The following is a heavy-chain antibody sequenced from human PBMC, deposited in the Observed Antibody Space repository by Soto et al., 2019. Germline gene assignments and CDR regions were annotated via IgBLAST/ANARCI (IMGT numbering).Heavy chain of an antibody. CDR2: INHSGST. D-gene: IGHD3-22*01. CDR3: ARGVQYYYDSSGSFDP. V-gene: IGHV4-34*01. Sequence: SETLSLTCTVDGGYFSCYGWSWISQTPGKGLEWIGEINHSGSTNYNPSLKSRVTISVDTSKNQFSLKLSSVTAADTAVYYCARGVQYYYDSSGSFDPWGQGTLVTVSS. J-gene: IGHJ5*02. CDR1: GGYFSCYG.